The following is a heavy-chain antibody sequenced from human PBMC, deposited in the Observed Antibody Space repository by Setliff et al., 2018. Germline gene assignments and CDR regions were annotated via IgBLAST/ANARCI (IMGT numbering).Heavy chain of an antibody. CDR1: GDSFSDYY. J-gene: IGHJ1*01. CDR2: XXPRGST. CDR3: XXXXXXXXKXX. Sequence: PSETLSLTCAVYGDSFSDYYWSWSRQPPXKGLEWIEEXXPRGSTNYSPSLRSRVTMXXXXXXKXXYLKLSXLTAADTAVYYWXXXXXXXXKXXWG. V-gene: IGHV4-34*01.